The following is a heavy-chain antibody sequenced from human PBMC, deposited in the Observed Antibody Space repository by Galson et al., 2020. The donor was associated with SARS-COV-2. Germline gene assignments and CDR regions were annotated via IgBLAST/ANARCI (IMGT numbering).Heavy chain of an antibody. CDR3: ARNREREAVARIYHYYCMDV. Sequence: ETSVTLSLNCTVSGGSIRSYYWNWIRQPPGEGLEWIGYIYYSGNTKFNPSLESRVSISVDTSRNQVSLQVHSVTAADTAVYFCARNREREAVARIYHYYCMDVWGQGTTVTVSS. J-gene: IGHJ6*02. V-gene: IGHV4-59*01. CDR2: IYYSGNT. CDR1: GGSIRSYY. D-gene: IGHD5-12*01.